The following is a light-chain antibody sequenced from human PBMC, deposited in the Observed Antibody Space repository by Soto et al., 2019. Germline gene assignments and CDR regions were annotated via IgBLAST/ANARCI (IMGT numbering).Light chain of an antibody. CDR3: SSYSGTNNLLI. J-gene: IGLJ2*01. CDR1: SNDVGNYNY. CDR2: EVS. Sequence: QSALTQPPSASGSPGQSVTISCTGTSNDVGNYNYVSWYQQHPGKAPKVLISEVSKRPSGVPERFSGSKSGNMASLTVSGLQAEDEADYYCSSYSGTNNLLIFGGGTKVTVL. V-gene: IGLV2-8*01.